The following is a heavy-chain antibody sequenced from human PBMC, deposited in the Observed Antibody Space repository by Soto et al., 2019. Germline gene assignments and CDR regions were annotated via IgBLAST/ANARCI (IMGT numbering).Heavy chain of an antibody. V-gene: IGHV1-46*01. CDR1: GYTFTSYY. Sequence: ASVKVSCKASGYTFTSYYMHWVRQAPGQGLEWMGIINPSGGSTSYAQKFQGRVTMTRDTSTSTVYMELSSLRSEDTAVYYCARDGSKIVVVVAGDNWFDPWGQGTRVTVSS. J-gene: IGHJ5*02. D-gene: IGHD2-15*01. CDR3: ARDGSKIVVVVAGDNWFDP. CDR2: INPSGGST.